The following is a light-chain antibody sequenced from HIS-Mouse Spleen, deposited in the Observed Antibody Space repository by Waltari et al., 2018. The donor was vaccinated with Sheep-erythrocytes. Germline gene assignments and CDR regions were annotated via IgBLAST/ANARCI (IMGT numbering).Light chain of an antibody. CDR3: SSYTSSSTWV. Sequence: QSALTQPASVSGSPGQSITISCTGTSSDAGSYNYVPWYQQHPGKAPKLMIYEVSNRPSGVSNRFSGSKSGNTASLTISGLQAEDEADYYCSSYTSSSTWVFGGGTKLTVL. CDR2: EVS. V-gene: IGLV2-14*01. CDR1: SSDAGSYNY. J-gene: IGLJ3*02.